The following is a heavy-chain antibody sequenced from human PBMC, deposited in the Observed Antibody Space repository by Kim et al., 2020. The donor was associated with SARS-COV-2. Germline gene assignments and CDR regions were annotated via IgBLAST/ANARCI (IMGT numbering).Heavy chain of an antibody. D-gene: IGHD5-12*01. CDR1: GGSISSSSYY. CDR3: ARHGGGYAIIDY. V-gene: IGHV4-39*01. CDR2: IYYSGST. Sequence: SETLSLTCTVSGGSISSSSYYWGWIRQPPGKGLEWIGSIYYSGSTYYNPSLKSRVTISVDTSKNQFSLKLSSVTAADTAVYYCARHGGGYAIIDYWGQGTLVTVSS. J-gene: IGHJ4*02.